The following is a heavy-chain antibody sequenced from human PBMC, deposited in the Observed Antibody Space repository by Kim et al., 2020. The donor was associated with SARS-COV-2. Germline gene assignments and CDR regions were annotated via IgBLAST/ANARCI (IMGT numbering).Heavy chain of an antibody. CDR3: ARRVEGAFNF. Sequence: GGSLRLSCVASGFTFNIFSMGWVRQAPGKGLECVSAITGSGNIYYADSVRGRFTISRDNSKNTLYLQMNSLRDEDTALYYCARRVEGAFNFWGQGTVVTVSS. CDR2: ITGSGNI. CDR1: GFTFNIFS. J-gene: IGHJ3*01. V-gene: IGHV3-23*01.